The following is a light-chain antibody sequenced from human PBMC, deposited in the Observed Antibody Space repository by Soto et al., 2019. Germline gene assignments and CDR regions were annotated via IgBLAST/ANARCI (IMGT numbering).Light chain of an antibody. Sequence: EIVMTQSPGTLSVSPGARATLSCRASQSVGSHLAWYQQKPGQAPRLLIHDASSRATGIPPRFSGSGSGTDFTLTISRLEPEDFAVYYCQRYGTSTTFGQGTKVDIK. V-gene: IGKV3-20*01. CDR1: QSVGSH. CDR2: DAS. CDR3: QRYGTSTT. J-gene: IGKJ1*01.